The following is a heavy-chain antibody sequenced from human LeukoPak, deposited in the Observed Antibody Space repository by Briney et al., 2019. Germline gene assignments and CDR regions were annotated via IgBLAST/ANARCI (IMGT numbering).Heavy chain of an antibody. CDR3: ARHKPPLYGSGMFGMDV. J-gene: IGHJ6*02. Sequence: SETLSLTCTVSGGSISSSSYYWGWIRQPPGKGLEYIGSVYYTGNTYYNPSLKSRVTISVDTSKIQFSLKLNSVTAADTAVYYCARHKPPLYGSGMFGMDVWGQGTTVTVSS. D-gene: IGHD3-10*01. V-gene: IGHV4-39*07. CDR2: VYYTGNT. CDR1: GGSISSSSYY.